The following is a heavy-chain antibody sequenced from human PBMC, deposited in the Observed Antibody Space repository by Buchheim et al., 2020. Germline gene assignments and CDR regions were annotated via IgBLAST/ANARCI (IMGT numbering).Heavy chain of an antibody. V-gene: IGHV3-23*01. CDR2: ISGSGEYT. CDR1: GFTFNNYA. Sequence: EVQLLESGGGLVQPGGSLRLSCAASGFTFNNYAMSWVRQAPGKGLEWVSAISGSGEYTYHADSVKGRITISRDNSKNTLYLQMNSLGAEDTAVYYCAKVVTTADYYYYGMDVWGQGTT. D-gene: IGHD4-17*01. CDR3: AKVVTTADYYYYGMDV. J-gene: IGHJ6*02.